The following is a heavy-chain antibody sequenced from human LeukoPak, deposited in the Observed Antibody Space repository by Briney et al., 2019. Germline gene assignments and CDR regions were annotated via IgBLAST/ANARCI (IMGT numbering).Heavy chain of an antibody. J-gene: IGHJ4*02. CDR2: ISGSGGST. D-gene: IGHD3-10*01. V-gene: IGHV3-23*01. CDR3: AQGVRLTMVRRVYAFAY. Sequence: SGGSLRLSCAASGFAFSSYAMSWVRQAPGKGLEWVSAISGSGGSTYYADSVKGRFTISRDQSKNTLYLQMNSLRAEDTAVYSCAQGVRLTMVRRVYAFAYWGQGTLVTVSS. CDR1: GFAFSSYA.